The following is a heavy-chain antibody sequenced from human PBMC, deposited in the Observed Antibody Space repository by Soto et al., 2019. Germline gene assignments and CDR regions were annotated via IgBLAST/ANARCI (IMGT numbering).Heavy chain of an antibody. J-gene: IGHJ4*02. CDR3: ARPYSSGWEFDY. D-gene: IGHD6-19*01. CDR1: GFTFSNYY. Sequence: GGSLRLSCGASGFTFSNYYMSWIRQAPGKGLEWVSYISSTGRTIYYADSVKGRFTVSRDNAQNSLSLKLNSLRVEDTAVYYCARPYSSGWEFDYWGQGTQVTVSS. V-gene: IGHV3-11*01. CDR2: ISSTGRTI.